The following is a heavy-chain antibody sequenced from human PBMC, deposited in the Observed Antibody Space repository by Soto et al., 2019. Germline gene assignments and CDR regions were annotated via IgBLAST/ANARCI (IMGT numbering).Heavy chain of an antibody. CDR1: GGSFSGYY. D-gene: IGHD6-19*01. CDR3: ARGGQQWLVR. Sequence: SETLSLTCAVYGGSFSGYYWSWIRQPPGKGLEWIGEINHSGSTNYNPSLKSRVTISVDTSKNQFSLKLSSVTAADTAVYYCARGGQQWLVRWGQGTLVTVSS. J-gene: IGHJ4*02. CDR2: INHSGST. V-gene: IGHV4-34*01.